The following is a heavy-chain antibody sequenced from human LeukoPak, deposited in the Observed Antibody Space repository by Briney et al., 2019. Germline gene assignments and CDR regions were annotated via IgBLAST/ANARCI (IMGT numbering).Heavy chain of an antibody. V-gene: IGHV3-48*03. CDR3: ARGYCSSTSCHVARHFEY. CDR1: GFTLSSYE. CDR2: SSGSGSTT. D-gene: IGHD2-2*01. Sequence: PGGSLRLSCAASGFTLSSYEMNWVRQAPGKGLEWVSYSSGSGSTTYYADSVKGRFTISRDNAKSSLYLQMNSLREEDTAVYYCARGYCSSTSCHVARHFEYWGQGALVTVSS. J-gene: IGHJ4*02.